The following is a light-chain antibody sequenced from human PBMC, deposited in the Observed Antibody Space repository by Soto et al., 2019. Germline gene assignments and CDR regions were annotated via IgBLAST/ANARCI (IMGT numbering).Light chain of an antibody. CDR3: QQYGSSPR. CDR2: GAS. CDR1: QSVSSNY. V-gene: IGKV3-20*01. Sequence: EIVLTQSPGTLSLSPGERPTLSCRASQSVSSNYLAWYQQKPGQAPRLLIYGASNRATGIPDRFSGSGSGTDFTLTISSLEPEDFAVYYCQQYGSSPRFGQGTKVDIK. J-gene: IGKJ1*01.